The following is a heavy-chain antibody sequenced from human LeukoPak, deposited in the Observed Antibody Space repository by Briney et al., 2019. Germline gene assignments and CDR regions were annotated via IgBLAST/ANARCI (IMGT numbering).Heavy chain of an antibody. CDR2: IGTAGDT. Sequence: LSGGSLRLSCAASGFTFSDYDMHWVRQATGKGLEWVSAIGTAGDTYYTGSAKGRFTISRENAENSLYLQMNSLRAGDTAVYYCARVAKERVGGVYYFDYWGQGTLVTVSS. J-gene: IGHJ4*02. D-gene: IGHD1-1*01. CDR1: GFTFSDYD. V-gene: IGHV3-13*01. CDR3: ARVAKERVGGVYYFDY.